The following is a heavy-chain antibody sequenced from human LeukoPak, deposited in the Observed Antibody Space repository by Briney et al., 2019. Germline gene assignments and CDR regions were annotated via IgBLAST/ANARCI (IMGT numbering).Heavy chain of an antibody. V-gene: IGHV3-7*03. J-gene: IGHJ5*02. CDR3: TRENYVPDS. CDR2: ISNGGGAT. CDR1: GFTFSSYA. Sequence: GGSLRLSCAASGFTFSSYAMSWVRQIPGKGLEWVASISNGGGATYYVDSVRGRFTISRDDAKNSLFLQMNGLRSDDTAVYYCTRENYVPDSWGQGTLVTVSS. D-gene: IGHD3-10*02.